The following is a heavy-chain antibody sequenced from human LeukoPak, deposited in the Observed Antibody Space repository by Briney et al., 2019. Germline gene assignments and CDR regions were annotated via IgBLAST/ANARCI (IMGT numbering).Heavy chain of an antibody. Sequence: SETLSLTCTVSGGSINSFYWSWIRQAPGKGLEWIWYISYSGTTNYNPSLKSQVTMSLDKTKKQVSLKLSSVTAADTAVYFCARIFGFGGGYFDYWGQGTLVTVSS. D-gene: IGHD3-10*01. V-gene: IGHV4-59*01. CDR1: GGSINSFY. CDR3: ARIFGFGGGYFDY. J-gene: IGHJ4*02. CDR2: ISYSGTT.